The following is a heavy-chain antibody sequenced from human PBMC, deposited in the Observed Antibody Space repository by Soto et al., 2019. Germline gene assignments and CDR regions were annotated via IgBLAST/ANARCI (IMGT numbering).Heavy chain of an antibody. CDR1: GFPFVDYA. V-gene: IGHV3-49*03. D-gene: IGHD6-13*01. J-gene: IGHJ4*02. CDR2: IRSKAYGGTT. Sequence: GGSLRLSCTASGFPFVDYAISWFLQAPGEGLEWVGFIRSKAYGGTTEYAASVKGRFTISRDDSKSIAYLQMNSLKTEDTAVYYCTRVVGQQLPYPPFDYWGQGTLVTVSS. CDR3: TRVVGQQLPYPPFDY.